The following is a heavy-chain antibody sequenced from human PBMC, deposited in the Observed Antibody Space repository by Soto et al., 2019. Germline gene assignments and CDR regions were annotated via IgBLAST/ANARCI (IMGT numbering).Heavy chain of an antibody. CDR1: RASTSSANS. D-gene: IGHD3-16*01. CDR2: IYCSGNT. CDR3: AREGGESSDGLYYFDS. V-gene: IGHV4-30-4*01. J-gene: IGHJ4*02. Sequence: TLSLTCPVPRASTSSANSWSWIRQPPGKGLEWIGHIYCSGNTDYNPSLKSRLAISIDTSKNQFSLKLSSVTAADTAVYFCAREGGESSDGLYYFDSWGQGSLVT.